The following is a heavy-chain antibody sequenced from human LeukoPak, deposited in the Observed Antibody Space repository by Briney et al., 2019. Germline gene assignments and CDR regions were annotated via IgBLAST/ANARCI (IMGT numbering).Heavy chain of an antibody. CDR2: MNPDSGNT. J-gene: IGHJ4*02. CDR3: AVHLPGDYLDR. Sequence: ASVKVFCKASEYTFNIYDINWVRQATGQGLEWMGWMNPDSGNTGCAQKFQGRVTMTRNTSITTAYMELSSLRSEDTAVYYCAVHLPGDYLDRWGQGTLVTVSS. V-gene: IGHV1-8*01. CDR1: EYTFNIYD.